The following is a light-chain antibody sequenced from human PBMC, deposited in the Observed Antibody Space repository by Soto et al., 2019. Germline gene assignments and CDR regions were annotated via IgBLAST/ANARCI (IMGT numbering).Light chain of an antibody. CDR1: SSNIGKYY. V-gene: IGLV1-51*01. J-gene: IGLJ1*01. CDR2: DNT. CDR3: ATWDGGLTPQGV. Sequence: QSVLSQPPSVSAAPGQRVTISCSGSSSNIGKYYVSWYQQVPGTAPTLLIYDNTQQPSGIPDRFSGSKSGTSATLAITGLQTGDEADYYCATWDGGLTPQGVFGTGTKVTVL.